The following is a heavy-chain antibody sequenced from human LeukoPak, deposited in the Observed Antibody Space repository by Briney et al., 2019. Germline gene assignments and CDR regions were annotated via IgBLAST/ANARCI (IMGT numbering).Heavy chain of an antibody. V-gene: IGHV1-46*01. D-gene: IGHD3-10*01. CDR3: AGTDYYGSGSYLTFNYYMDV. CDR2: INPSGGST. CDR1: GYTFTSYY. J-gene: IGHJ6*03. Sequence: ASVKVSCKASGYTFTSYYMHWVRQPPGQGLEWMGIINPSGGSTSYAQKFQGRVTMTRDMATSTVYMELSRLRSDDTAVYYCAGTDYYGSGSYLTFNYYMDVWGKGTTVTVSS.